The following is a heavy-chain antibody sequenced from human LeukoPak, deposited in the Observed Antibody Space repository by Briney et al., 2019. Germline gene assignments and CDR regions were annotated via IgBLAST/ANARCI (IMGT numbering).Heavy chain of an antibody. CDR3: ARRYCSGGSCYAALYYYYMDV. Sequence: GGSLRLSCAASGFTFDDYGMSWVRQAPGKGLEWVSGINWNGGSTGYADSVKGRFTISRDNAKNSLYLQMNSLRAEDTALYYCARRYCSGGSCYAALYYYYMDVWGEGTTVTVSS. CDR1: GFTFDDYG. D-gene: IGHD2-15*01. J-gene: IGHJ6*03. CDR2: INWNGGST. V-gene: IGHV3-20*04.